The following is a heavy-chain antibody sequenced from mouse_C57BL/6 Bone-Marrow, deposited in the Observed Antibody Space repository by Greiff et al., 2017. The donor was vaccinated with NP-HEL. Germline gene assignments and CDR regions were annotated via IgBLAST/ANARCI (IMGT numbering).Heavy chain of an antibody. Sequence: EVKLEESGPGLVKPSQSLSLTCSVTGYSITSGYYWNWIRQFPGNKLEWMGYISYDGSNNYNPSLKNRISITRDTSKNQFFLKLNSVTTEDTATYYCASGRVTADYWGQGTTLTVSS. CDR3: ASGRVTADY. J-gene: IGHJ2*01. V-gene: IGHV3-6*01. CDR1: GYSITSGYY. D-gene: IGHD2-2*01. CDR2: ISYDGSN.